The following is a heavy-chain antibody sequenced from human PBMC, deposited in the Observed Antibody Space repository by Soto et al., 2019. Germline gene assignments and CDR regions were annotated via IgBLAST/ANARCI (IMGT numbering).Heavy chain of an antibody. D-gene: IGHD3-16*01. CDR2: ISGGGGRS. J-gene: IGHJ4*02. CDR1: GFTFSNYA. V-gene: IGHV3-23*01. CDR3: AKAYFVWSSEQPYYFDY. Sequence: EVQLLDSGGGLVQPGGSLRLSCAASGFTFSNYAMTWVRQGPGKGLEWVSGISGGGGRSYAADSVKGRFTISRDNAKSTLYLQMNSLRAEDTAVYYCAKAYFVWSSEQPYYFDYWGQGTLVTVSS.